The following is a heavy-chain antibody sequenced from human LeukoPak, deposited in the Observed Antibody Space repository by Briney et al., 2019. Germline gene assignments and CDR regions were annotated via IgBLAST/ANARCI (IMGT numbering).Heavy chain of an antibody. J-gene: IGHJ4*02. Sequence: GGSLRLSCAASAFRSYAVHWVRLAPGKGLEWVAFIYSDGSEQYYADSVKGRFTISRDDSKNTVYLQMNSLRADDTAVYYCARDGGTDSRQTYFDYWGQGTLVTVSS. CDR1: AFRSYA. CDR3: ARDGGTDSRQTYFDY. CDR2: IYSDGSEQ. V-gene: IGHV3-33*01. D-gene: IGHD3-22*01.